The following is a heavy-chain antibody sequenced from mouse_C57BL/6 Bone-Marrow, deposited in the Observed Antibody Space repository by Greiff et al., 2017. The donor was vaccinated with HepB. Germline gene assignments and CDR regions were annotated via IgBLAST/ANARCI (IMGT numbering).Heavy chain of an antibody. CDR1: GYTFTSYW. CDR2: IDPSDSYT. Sequence: VQLQQPGAELVKPRASVKLSCKASGYTFTSYWMQWVKQRPGQGLEWIGEIDPSDSYTNYNQKFKGKATLTVDTSSSTAYMQLSSLTSEDSAVYYCAPYLGYWGQGTTLTVSS. D-gene: IGHD5-5*01. V-gene: IGHV1-50*01. J-gene: IGHJ2*01. CDR3: APYLGY.